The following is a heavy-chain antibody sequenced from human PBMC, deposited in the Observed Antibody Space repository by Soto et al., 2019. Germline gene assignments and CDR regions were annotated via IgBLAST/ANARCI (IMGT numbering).Heavy chain of an antibody. CDR2: IHHSGST. V-gene: IGHV4-34*01. CDR3: ARGVDSWSGYLF. J-gene: IGHJ4*02. CDR1: GGSFSAYY. D-gene: IGHD3-3*01. Sequence: SETLSLTCAVYGGSFSAYYWSWIRQSPGKGLEWIGEIHHSGSTKYNPSLKSRVSLSVDTSTKQFSLKLTSMTAADRGVYYCARGVDSWSGYLFWGQGTPVTVSS.